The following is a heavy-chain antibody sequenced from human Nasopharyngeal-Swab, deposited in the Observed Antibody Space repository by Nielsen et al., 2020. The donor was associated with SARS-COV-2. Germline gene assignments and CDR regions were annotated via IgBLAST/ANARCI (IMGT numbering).Heavy chain of an antibody. J-gene: IGHJ4*02. CDR3: ARQPDLDYYGSGSYYPYFDY. CDR2: IYPGDSDT. Sequence: GGSLRLSCKGSGYSFTSYWIGWLRQLPGKGLEWMGIIYPGDSDTRYSPSFQGQVTISADKSISTAYLQWSSLKASDTAMYYCARQPDLDYYGSGSYYPYFDYWGQGTLVTVSS. D-gene: IGHD3-10*01. V-gene: IGHV5-51*01. CDR1: GYSFTSYW.